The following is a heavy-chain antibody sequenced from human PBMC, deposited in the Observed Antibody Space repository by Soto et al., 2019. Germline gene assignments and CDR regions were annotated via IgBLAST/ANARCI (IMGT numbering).Heavy chain of an antibody. CDR3: AKDTSSSPYYMDV. CDR2: ITGSTGTT. Sequence: EVQVLESGGGSVQPGGSLRLSCAASGFTFSNFAMSWVRHAPGKGLAWVSEITGSTGTTYYADSVKGRFIISRDNSKTTVHLQMNSLRAEDTAVYYCAKDTSSSPYYMDVWGKGTTVTVSS. V-gene: IGHV3-23*01. J-gene: IGHJ6*03. CDR1: GFTFSNFA. D-gene: IGHD2-2*01.